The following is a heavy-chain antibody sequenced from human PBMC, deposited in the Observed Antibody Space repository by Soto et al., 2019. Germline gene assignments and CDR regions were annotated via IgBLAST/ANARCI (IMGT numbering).Heavy chain of an antibody. V-gene: IGHV4-31*11. J-gene: IGHJ4*02. CDR1: GASISSGGYY. CDR2: IYYSGST. Sequence: TLTVSCAVSGASISSGGYYWSWIRQHPGKGLEWSGYIYYSGSTYYNPSLKSRVTISVDTSKNQFSLKLSSVTAADTAVYYCERGGGYLPPDPHFDYWGQGTLVTVSS. D-gene: IGHD5-12*01. CDR3: ERGGGYLPPDPHFDY.